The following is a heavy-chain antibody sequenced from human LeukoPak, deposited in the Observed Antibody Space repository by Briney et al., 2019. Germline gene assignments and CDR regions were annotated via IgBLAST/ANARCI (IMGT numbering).Heavy chain of an antibody. D-gene: IGHD3-16*01. CDR2: IKSDGSST. CDR3: ARSRAPFGPACFDY. CDR1: GFTFSSYW. V-gene: IGHV3-74*01. Sequence: GGSLRLSCAASGFTFSSYWMHWVRQAPGKGLVWVSRIKSDGSSTSYADSVKGRFTISRDNAKNTLYLQMNSLRAEDTALYYCARSRAPFGPACFDYWGQGTLVTVSS. J-gene: IGHJ4*02.